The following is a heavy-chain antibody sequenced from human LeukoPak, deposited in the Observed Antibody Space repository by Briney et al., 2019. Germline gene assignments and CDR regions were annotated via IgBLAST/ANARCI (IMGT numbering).Heavy chain of an antibody. V-gene: IGHV1-18*01. J-gene: IGHJ6*02. CDR1: GYSFTIYE. D-gene: IGHD3-10*01. CDR2: VSAYDGST. Sequence: ASVTVSCKASGYSFTIYEFTRVRPAPGQGLEWMGWVSAYDGSTNYAQKIRGRVTMTTDASKNTGYMELRRVRFDDTAVYYCARGGRDGMDVWGQGTTVTVYS. CDR3: ARGGRDGMDV.